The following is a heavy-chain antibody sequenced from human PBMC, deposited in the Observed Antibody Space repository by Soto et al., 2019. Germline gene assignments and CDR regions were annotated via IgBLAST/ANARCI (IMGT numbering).Heavy chain of an antibody. D-gene: IGHD3-3*01. J-gene: IGHJ4*02. Sequence: GGSLRLSCAASGFTFSSYAMSWVRQAPGKGLEWVSAISGSGGSTYYADSVKGRFTISRDNSKNTLYLQMNSLRAEDTAVYYCAKLTIFGVVINYYFDYWGQGTLVTVSS. CDR1: GFTFSSYA. V-gene: IGHV3-23*01. CDR3: AKLTIFGVVINYYFDY. CDR2: ISGSGGST.